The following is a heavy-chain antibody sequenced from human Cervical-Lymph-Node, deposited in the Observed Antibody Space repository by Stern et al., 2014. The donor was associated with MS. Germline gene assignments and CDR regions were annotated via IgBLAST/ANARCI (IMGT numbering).Heavy chain of an antibody. Sequence: QLVQSGGGVVQPGGSLRLSCVGSGFTFSDDGIQWVRQAPGKGLERLGVMGSDEVTKFYAESVKGRLTLSRDNSKNTVYLHMNSLRKDDTAVYYCAKELRWDEWYLDLWGRGTLVTVSS. D-gene: IGHD2-21*01. V-gene: IGHV3-30*18. CDR1: GFTFSDDG. J-gene: IGHJ2*01. CDR3: AKELRWDEWYLDL. CDR2: MGSDEVTK.